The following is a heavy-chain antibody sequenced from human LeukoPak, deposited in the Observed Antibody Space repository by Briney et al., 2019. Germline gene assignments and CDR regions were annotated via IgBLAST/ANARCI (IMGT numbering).Heavy chain of an antibody. D-gene: IGHD6-19*01. J-gene: IGHJ4*02. CDR3: AGERGEEYSSGWYKRNYFDN. CDR2: GDYSGGT. Sequence: ASETLSLTCTVSGDSFSSVTDYWAWIRQPPGKGLEWIAIGDYSGGTYYNPSLESRVAISADMSKNQFSLKLTSVTGADTAVYYCAGERGEEYSSGWYKRNYFDNWGQGIRVTVSS. V-gene: IGHV4-39*07. CDR1: GDSFSSVTDY.